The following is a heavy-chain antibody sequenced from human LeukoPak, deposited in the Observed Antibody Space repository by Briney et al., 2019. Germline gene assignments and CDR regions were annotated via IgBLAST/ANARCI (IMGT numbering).Heavy chain of an antibody. CDR3: AGGMTTVTSFDY. J-gene: IGHJ4*02. V-gene: IGHV4-39*01. CDR2: IYYSGST. Sequence: SETLSLTCTVSGGSISSYYWGWIRQPPGKGLEWIGSIYYSGSTYYNPSLKSRVTISVDTSKNQFSLKLSSVTAADTAVYYCAGGMTTVTSFDYWGQGTLVTVSS. CDR1: GGSISSYY. D-gene: IGHD4-17*01.